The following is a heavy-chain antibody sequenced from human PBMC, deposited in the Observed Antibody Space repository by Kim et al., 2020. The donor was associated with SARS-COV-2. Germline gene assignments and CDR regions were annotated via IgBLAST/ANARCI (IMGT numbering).Heavy chain of an antibody. CDR2: T. CDR3: ARQRMENYFDY. D-gene: IGHD2-15*01. Sequence: TYYNPSFKSRVTISVDTPKNQFSRKLSSGTAADTAVYYCARQRMENYFDYWGQGTLVTVSS. V-gene: IGHV4-39*01. J-gene: IGHJ4*02.